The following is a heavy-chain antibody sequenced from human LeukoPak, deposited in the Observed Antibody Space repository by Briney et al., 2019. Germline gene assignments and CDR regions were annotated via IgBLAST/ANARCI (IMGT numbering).Heavy chain of an antibody. Sequence: SETLSLTCTVSGGSISSYYWSWIRQPPGKGLEWIGYIYTSGSTNYNPSFKSRVTISVDTSKNQFSLKLSSVTAADTAVYYCARHASGSYYDYWGQGTLVTVSS. CDR2: IYTSGST. D-gene: IGHD1-26*01. V-gene: IGHV4-4*09. J-gene: IGHJ4*02. CDR3: ARHASGSYYDY. CDR1: GGSISSYY.